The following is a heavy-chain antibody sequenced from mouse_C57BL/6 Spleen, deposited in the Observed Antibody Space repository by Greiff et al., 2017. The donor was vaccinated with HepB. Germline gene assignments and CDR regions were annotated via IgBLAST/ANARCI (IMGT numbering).Heavy chain of an antibody. CDR3: ARGIFDY. CDR1: GYTFTSYW. J-gene: IGHJ2*01. CDR2: IDPSDSYT. V-gene: IGHV1-69*01. Sequence: QVQLQQPGAELVMPGASVRLSCKASGYTFTSYWMHWVKQRPGQGLEWIGEIDPSDSYTNYNQKFKGKSTLTVDKSSSTAYMQLSSLTSEDSAVYYCARGIFDYWGQGTTLTVSS.